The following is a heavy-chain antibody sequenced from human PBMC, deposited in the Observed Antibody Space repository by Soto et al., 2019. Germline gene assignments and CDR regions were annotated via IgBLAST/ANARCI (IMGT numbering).Heavy chain of an antibody. V-gene: IGHV4-34*01. J-gene: IGHJ4*02. Sequence: PSETLSLTCAVYGGSFSGYYWSWIRQPPGKGLEWIGEINHSGSTNYNPSLESRVTISVDTSKNQFSLKLSSVTAADTAVYYCARGPEYQLLFFDYWGQGTLVTVSS. D-gene: IGHD2-2*01. CDR1: GGSFSGYY. CDR3: ARGPEYQLLFFDY. CDR2: INHSGST.